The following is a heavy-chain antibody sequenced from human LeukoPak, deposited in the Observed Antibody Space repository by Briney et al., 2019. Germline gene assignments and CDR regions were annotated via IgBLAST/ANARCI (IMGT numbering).Heavy chain of an antibody. D-gene: IGHD3-3*01. V-gene: IGHV4-4*07. J-gene: IGHJ3*02. CDR2: IYTSGST. CDR1: GGSISSYY. CDR3: ARDTSSLDFWSGYYRGRAFDI. Sequence: PSETLSLTCTVSGGSISSYYWSWIRQPAGKGLEWIGRIYTSGSTNYNPSLKSRVTMSVDTSKNQFSLKLSSVTAADTAVYYCARDTSSLDFWSGYYRGRAFDIWGQGTMVTVS.